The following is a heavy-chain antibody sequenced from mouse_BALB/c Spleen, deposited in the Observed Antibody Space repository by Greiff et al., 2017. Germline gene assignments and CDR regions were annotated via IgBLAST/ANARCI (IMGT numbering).Heavy chain of an antibody. CDR1: GFTFSSYA. Sequence: EVKLVESGGGLVKPGGSLKLSCAASGFTFSSYAMSWVRQTPEKRLEWVASISSGGSTYYPDSVKGRFTISRDNARNILYLQMSSLRSEDTAMYYCARKGGNYDYDGWGQGTLVTVSA. CDR3: ARKGGNYDYDG. D-gene: IGHD2-4*01. J-gene: IGHJ3*01. V-gene: IGHV5-6-5*01. CDR2: ISSGGST.